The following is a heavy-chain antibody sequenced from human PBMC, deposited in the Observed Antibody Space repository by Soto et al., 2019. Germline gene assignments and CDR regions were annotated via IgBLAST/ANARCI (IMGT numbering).Heavy chain of an antibody. CDR3: ARVDSSGSYFDY. CDR1: GGSISSYY. V-gene: IGHV4-59*01. D-gene: IGHD3-22*01. CDR2: IYYTGST. J-gene: IGHJ4*02. Sequence: QVQLQESGPGLVKPSETLSLTCTVSGGSISSYYWSWIRQPPGKGLEWIAYIYYTGSTNYNPSLKSRVTLSADTSKIQFSLKLISVTAADTAMYYCARVDSSGSYFDYWGQGTLVTVSS.